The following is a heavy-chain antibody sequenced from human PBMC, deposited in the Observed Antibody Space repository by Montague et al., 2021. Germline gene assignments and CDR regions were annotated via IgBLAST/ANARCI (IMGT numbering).Heavy chain of an antibody. CDR2: IWFDGSKK. CDR1: GFTFSSYA. CDR3: VKDSGYFYYMDV. J-gene: IGHJ6*03. V-gene: IGHV3-33*06. Sequence: SLRLSCAASGFTFSSYAMHWVRQAPGTGPEWVAIIWFDGSKKYYRDSVKGRVTISRDNSENTLHLQMNSLRAEDTAVYYCVKDSGYFYYMDVWGKGTTVTFSS. D-gene: IGHD3-10*01.